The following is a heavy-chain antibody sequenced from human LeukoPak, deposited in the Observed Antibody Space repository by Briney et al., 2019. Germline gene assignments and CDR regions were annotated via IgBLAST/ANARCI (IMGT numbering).Heavy chain of an antibody. CDR3: ARDPLMGLTYYYDSSGYYFDY. CDR1: GGSISSSSYY. J-gene: IGHJ4*02. D-gene: IGHD3-22*01. Sequence: SETLSLTCTVSGGSISSSSYYWGWIRQPPGKGLEWIGSIYYSGSTYYNPSLKSRVTISVDTSKNQFSLKLSSVTAADTAVYHCARDPLMGLTYYYDSSGYYFDYWGQGTLVTVSS. V-gene: IGHV4-39*07. CDR2: IYYSGST.